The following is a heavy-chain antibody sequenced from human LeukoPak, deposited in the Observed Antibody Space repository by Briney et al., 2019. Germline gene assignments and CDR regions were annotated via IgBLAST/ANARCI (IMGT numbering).Heavy chain of an antibody. CDR1: GDSVSSNSAV. J-gene: IGHJ4*02. Sequence: SQTLSLTCAISGDSVSSNSAVWNWIRQSPSRGLEWLGRTYYRSKWYNDYAVSVKSRISINPDTSKNQFSLQLNSVTAEDTAVYYCARDLDAIFDTWGQGTLVTVSS. V-gene: IGHV6-1*01. CDR3: ARDLDAIFDT. CDR2: TYYRSKWYN.